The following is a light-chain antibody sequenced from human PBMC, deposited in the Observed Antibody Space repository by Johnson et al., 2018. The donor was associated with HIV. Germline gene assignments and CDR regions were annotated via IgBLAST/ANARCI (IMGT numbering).Light chain of an antibody. CDR2: EKN. J-gene: IGLJ1*01. V-gene: IGLV1-51*02. CDR1: SPNIGNNY. CDR3: GTGDSSLSGYV. Sequence: QSVLTQPPSVSAAPGQKVTISCSGSSPNIGNNYVSWYQQLPGTAPKLLIYEKNKRPSGIPDRFSASKSGTSATLDITGLQTGDEADYYCGTGDSSLSGYVFGAGTKVTVL.